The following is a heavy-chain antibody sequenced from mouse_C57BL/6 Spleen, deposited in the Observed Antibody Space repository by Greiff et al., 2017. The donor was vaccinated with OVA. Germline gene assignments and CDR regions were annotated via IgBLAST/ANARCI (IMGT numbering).Heavy chain of an antibody. CDR1: GYTFTSYW. CDR2: IDPSDSYT. CDR3: ARWNWDGIGYFDV. D-gene: IGHD4-1*01. Sequence: QVQLKQPGAELVMPGASVKLSCKASGYTFTSYWMHWVKQRPGQGLEWIGEIDPSDSYTNYNQKFKGKSTLTVDKSSSTAYMQLSSLTSEDSAVYYCARWNWDGIGYFDVGGTGTTVTVSS. J-gene: IGHJ1*03. V-gene: IGHV1-69*01.